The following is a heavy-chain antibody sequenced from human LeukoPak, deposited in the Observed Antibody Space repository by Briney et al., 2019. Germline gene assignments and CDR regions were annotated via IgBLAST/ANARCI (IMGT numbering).Heavy chain of an antibody. D-gene: IGHD2-21*02. CDR3: TRDRGDYGGRVFDY. J-gene: IGHJ4*02. CDR1: GFTFGDYA. Sequence: GGSLRLSCTASGFTFGDYAMSWVRQAPGKGLEWVGFIRSKAYGGTTEYAASVKGRFTISRDDSKSTAYLQMNSLKTEDTAVYYCTRDRGDYGGRVFDYWGQGTLVTVSS. V-gene: IGHV3-49*04. CDR2: IRSKAYGGTT.